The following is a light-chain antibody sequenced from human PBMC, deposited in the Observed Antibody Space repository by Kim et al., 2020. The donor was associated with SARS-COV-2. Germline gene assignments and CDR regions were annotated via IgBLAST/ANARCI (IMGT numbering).Light chain of an antibody. J-gene: IGLJ3*02. CDR2: EVS. Sequence: PGQSVTISCTGTSSEIGAYNYVSWYQQHPGKAPKVMIYEVSARPSGVPDRFSGSKSGSTASLTVSGLQAEDEADYYCSSYAGSSWVFGGGTKLTVL. CDR1: SSEIGAYNY. V-gene: IGLV2-8*01. CDR3: SSYAGSSWV.